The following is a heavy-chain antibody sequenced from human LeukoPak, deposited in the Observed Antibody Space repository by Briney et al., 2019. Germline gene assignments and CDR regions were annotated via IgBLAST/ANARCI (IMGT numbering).Heavy chain of an antibody. Sequence: SETLSLTCPVSGASFSSASYWTWIRQPPGKGVEWVAHIYNGVNTNYNPSLKSRVTISVDTSKNQFSLRLNSVTAADTAVYYCARSRAFNSGAFDPWGQGSLVTVSS. J-gene: IGHJ5*02. CDR2: IYNGVNT. CDR3: ARSRAFNSGAFDP. V-gene: IGHV4-61*01. CDR1: GASFSSASY. D-gene: IGHD1-26*01.